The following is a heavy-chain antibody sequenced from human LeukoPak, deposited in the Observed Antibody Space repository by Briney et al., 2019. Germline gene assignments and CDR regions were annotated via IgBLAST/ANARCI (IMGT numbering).Heavy chain of an antibody. CDR2: INPSAGGT. J-gene: IGHJ4*02. V-gene: IGHV1-46*01. CDR1: GYTFTSYY. CDR3: ARGGCSTTSCYHFDS. Sequence: GASVKVFCKASGYTFTSYYIHWVRQAPGQGLEWMGLINPSAGGTSYAQKFQDRVTMTRDMSTTTVYLGLNSLRSEDTAVYYCARGGCSTTSCYHFDSWGQRTLVTVSS. D-gene: IGHD2-2*01.